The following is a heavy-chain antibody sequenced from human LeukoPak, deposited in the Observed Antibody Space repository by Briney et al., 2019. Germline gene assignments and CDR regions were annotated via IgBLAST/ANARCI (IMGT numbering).Heavy chain of an antibody. Sequence: SETLSLTCTVSGGSISSYYWSWIRQPPGKGLEWIGYIYYSGSTNYNPSLKSRVTISVDTSKNQFSLKLSSVTAADTAVYYCATSWGYCSGGSCYSSLYYYYGMDVWGQGTTVTISS. V-gene: IGHV4-59*01. CDR3: ATSWGYCSGGSCYSSLYYYYGMDV. CDR1: GGSISSYY. D-gene: IGHD2-15*01. CDR2: IYYSGST. J-gene: IGHJ6*02.